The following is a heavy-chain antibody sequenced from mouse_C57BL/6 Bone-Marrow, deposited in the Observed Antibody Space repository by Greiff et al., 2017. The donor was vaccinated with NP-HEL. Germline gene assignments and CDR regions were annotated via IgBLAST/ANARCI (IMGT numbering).Heavy chain of an antibody. J-gene: IGHJ2*01. CDR2: IDPSDSYT. V-gene: IGHV1-59*01. Sequence: QVQLQQPGAELVRPGTSVKLSCKASGYTFTSYWMHWVKQRPGQGLEWIGVIDPSDSYTNYNQKFKGKATLTVDTSSSTAYMQLSSLTSEDSAVYDCARGITGAGYWGQGTTLTVSS. D-gene: IGHD4-1*01. CDR1: GYTFTSYW. CDR3: ARGITGAGY.